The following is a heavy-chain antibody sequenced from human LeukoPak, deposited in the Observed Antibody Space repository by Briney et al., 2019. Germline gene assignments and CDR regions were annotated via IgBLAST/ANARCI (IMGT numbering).Heavy chain of an antibody. CDR3: ARGAGIAAAGPYFDY. CDR1: GGSFSGYY. J-gene: IGHJ4*02. D-gene: IGHD6-13*01. V-gene: IGHV4-34*01. Sequence: SETLSLTCAVYGGSFSGYYWSWIRQPPGKGLEWIGEINYSGSTNYNPSLKSRVTISVDTSKNQFSLKLSSVTAADTAVYYCARGAGIAAAGPYFDYWGQGTLVTVSS. CDR2: INYSGST.